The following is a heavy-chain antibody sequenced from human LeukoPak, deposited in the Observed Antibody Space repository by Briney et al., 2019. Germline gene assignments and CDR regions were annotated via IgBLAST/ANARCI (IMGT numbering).Heavy chain of an antibody. D-gene: IGHD3-10*01. CDR2: IGIISSTV. CDR1: GFTFRSYS. V-gene: IGHV3-48*02. Sequence: GGSLRLSCTASGFTFRSYSMNWVRQAPGKGLEWVSYIGIISSTVYYADSVEGRFTISRDNAKNSLYLHLNSLRDEDTAVYYCACRSYLSNWGQGTLVTVSS. CDR3: ACRSYLSN. J-gene: IGHJ4*02.